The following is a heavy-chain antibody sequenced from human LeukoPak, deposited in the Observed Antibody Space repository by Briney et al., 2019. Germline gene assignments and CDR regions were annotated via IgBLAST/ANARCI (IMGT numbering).Heavy chain of an antibody. V-gene: IGHV1-2*02. D-gene: IGHD1-26*01. J-gene: IGHJ3*02. CDR2: INPNSGGT. CDR3: ARIGIVGATTIDAFDI. Sequence: ALVKVSCTASGYTFTGYYMHWVRQAPGQGLEWMGWINPNSGGTNYAQKFQGRVTMTRDTSISTAYMELSRLRSDDTAVYYCARIGIVGATTIDAFDIWGQGTMVTVSS. CDR1: GYTFTGYY.